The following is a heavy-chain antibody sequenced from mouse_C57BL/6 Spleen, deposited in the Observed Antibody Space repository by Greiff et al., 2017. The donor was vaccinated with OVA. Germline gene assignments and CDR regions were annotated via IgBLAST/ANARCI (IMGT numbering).Heavy chain of an antibody. J-gene: IGHJ3*01. CDR1: GYTFTSYW. D-gene: IGHD1-1*01. CDR2: IIPSNGGT. V-gene: IGHV1-53*01. CDR3: ARPSYGSSYWFAY. Sequence: QVQLQQPGTELVKPGASVKLSCKASGYTFTSYWMHWVKQRPGQGLEWIGNIIPSNGGTNYNEKFKSKATLTVDKSSSTAYMQLSSLTSEDSAVYYCARPSYGSSYWFAYWGQGTLVTVSA.